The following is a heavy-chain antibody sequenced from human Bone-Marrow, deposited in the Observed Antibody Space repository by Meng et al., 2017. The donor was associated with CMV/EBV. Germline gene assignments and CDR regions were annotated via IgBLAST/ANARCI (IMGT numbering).Heavy chain of an antibody. CDR2: IIPIFGTA. CDR1: AGTFSSYA. D-gene: IGHD2-2*01. Sequence: SAMDFCKAAAGTFSSYAISWVRQAPGQGLEWMGGIIPIFGTAKYAQKFQGRVTITTDESTSTAYMELSSLRSEDTAVYYCAREDCSSTSCYGYYGMDVWGQGTTVTVSS. V-gene: IGHV1-69*05. J-gene: IGHJ6*02. CDR3: AREDCSSTSCYGYYGMDV.